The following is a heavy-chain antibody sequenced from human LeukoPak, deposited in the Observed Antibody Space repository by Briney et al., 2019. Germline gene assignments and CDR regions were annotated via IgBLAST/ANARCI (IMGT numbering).Heavy chain of an antibody. CDR3: AKSGGYGLIDY. J-gene: IGHJ4*01. CDR1: GGSISSSNW. Sequence: SETLSLTCAVSGGSISSSNWWSWVRQPPGKGLEWIGEIYHSGSTNYNPSLKSRVTISVDKPKNQFSLKLSSVTAADTAVYYCAKSGGYGLIDYWGQGTLVTVSS. V-gene: IGHV4-4*02. CDR2: IYHSGST. D-gene: IGHD6-25*01.